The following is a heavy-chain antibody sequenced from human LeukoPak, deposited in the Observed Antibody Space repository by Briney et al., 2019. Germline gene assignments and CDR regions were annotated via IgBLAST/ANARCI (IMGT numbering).Heavy chain of an antibody. Sequence: PGGSLRLSCAASGFTFSNAWMSWVRQAPGKGLEWVARIRSKTEGGIKEYGASVKGRFTISRDDSRSRFYLQMNSLKTEDTAVYFCATGIVTGTSRWGQGTLVTVSS. CDR1: GFTFSNAW. CDR3: ATGIVTGTSR. J-gene: IGHJ4*02. V-gene: IGHV3-15*01. D-gene: IGHD1-1*01. CDR2: IRSKTEGGIK.